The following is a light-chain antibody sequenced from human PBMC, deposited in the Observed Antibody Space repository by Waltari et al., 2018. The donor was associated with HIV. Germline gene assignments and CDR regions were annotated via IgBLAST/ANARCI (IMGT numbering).Light chain of an antibody. V-gene: IGLV2-23*02. CDR3: CSYAGSNTYL. CDR2: DVS. J-gene: IGLJ1*01. Sequence: QSALTQPASVSGFPGQSITISCTGGSSDVVSYTYSYWYQQHPGKAAKLLIYDVSKRPSGVSNRFSGSKSGNTASLTISGLQAEDEADYYCCSYAGSNTYLFGTGTEVTVL. CDR1: SSDVVSYTY.